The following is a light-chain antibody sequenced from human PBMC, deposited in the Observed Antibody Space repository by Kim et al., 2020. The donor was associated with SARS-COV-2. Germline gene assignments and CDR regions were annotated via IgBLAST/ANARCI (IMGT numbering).Light chain of an antibody. V-gene: IGKV1-6*01. CDR3: LQDYNYPRT. Sequence: ASVGNRVTITCRASQASRNDLGWYQQKLGKAPKLLIYGASRLQSGVPSRFSGSGSGTDFTLTISSLQPEDFATYYCLQDYNYPRTFGQGTKVDIK. J-gene: IGKJ1*01. CDR1: QASRND. CDR2: GAS.